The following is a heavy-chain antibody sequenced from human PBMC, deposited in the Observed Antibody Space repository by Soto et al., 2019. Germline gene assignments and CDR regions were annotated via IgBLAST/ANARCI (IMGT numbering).Heavy chain of an antibody. CDR1: GFTFGSYG. CDR2: IWYDGSNK. V-gene: IGHV3-33*01. Sequence: PGGSLRLSCAASGFTFGSYGMHWFRQAPGKGLEWVAVIWYDGSNKYYADSVKGRFTISRDNSKNTLYLQMNSLRAEDTAVYYCARAGQEDAFDIWGQGTMVTVSS. J-gene: IGHJ3*02. CDR3: ARAGQEDAFDI.